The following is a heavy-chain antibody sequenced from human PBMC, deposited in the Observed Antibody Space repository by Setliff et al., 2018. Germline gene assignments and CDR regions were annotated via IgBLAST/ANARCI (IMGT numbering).Heavy chain of an antibody. J-gene: IGHJ4*02. CDR1: GGAFSGFY. Sequence: SETLSLTCDIKGGAFSGFYWCWIRQTPGKDLEWIGELSHNGRVSSSPSLKSRVTISVDRAKNQFSLKLSSVTAADTAVYYCARDWRDYGAMGYWGQGTLVTVSS. D-gene: IGHD4-17*01. CDR3: ARDWRDYGAMGY. V-gene: IGHV4-34*01. CDR2: LSHNGRV.